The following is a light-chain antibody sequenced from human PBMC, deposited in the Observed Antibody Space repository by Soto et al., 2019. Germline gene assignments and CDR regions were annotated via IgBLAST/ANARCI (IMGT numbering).Light chain of an antibody. J-gene: IGKJ1*01. CDR3: QNFDSAPQT. CDR2: EAS. CDR1: QGIRHY. V-gene: IGKV1-27*01. Sequence: DIQMTQSPSSLSASVGDRVTSTCRASQGIRHYLAWYQQKPGKVPKLLIYEASNLQSGVPSRFRGGGSGTEFTLTISSLQHEDVATYYCQNFDSAPQTFGQGTKVDIK.